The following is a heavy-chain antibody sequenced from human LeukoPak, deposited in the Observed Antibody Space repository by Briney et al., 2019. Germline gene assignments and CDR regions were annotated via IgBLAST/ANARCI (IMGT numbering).Heavy chain of an antibody. J-gene: IGHJ4*02. D-gene: IGHD3-22*01. CDR2: IWYDGSNK. Sequence: GRSLRLSCAASGFTFSSYGMHWVRQAPCKGLEWVAVIWYDGSNKYYADSVKGRFTISRDNSKNTLYLQMNSLRAEDTAVYYCARGAYDSSGYGFDYWGQGTLVTVSS. CDR3: ARGAYDSSGYGFDY. CDR1: GFTFSSYG. V-gene: IGHV3-33*01.